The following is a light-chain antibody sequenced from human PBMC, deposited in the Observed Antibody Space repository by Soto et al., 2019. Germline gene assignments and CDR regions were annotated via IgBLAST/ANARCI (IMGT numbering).Light chain of an antibody. CDR1: SSDVGSYNL. CDR3: CSYAGSRV. Sequence: QSALTQPASVSGSPGQSITISCTGTSSDVGSYNLVSWYQQHPGKAPKLMIYEGSKRPSGVSNRFSGSKSGNTASLTISGLQAEDEAVYYCCSYAGSRVFGGGTKVTVL. J-gene: IGLJ3*02. V-gene: IGLV2-23*01. CDR2: EGS.